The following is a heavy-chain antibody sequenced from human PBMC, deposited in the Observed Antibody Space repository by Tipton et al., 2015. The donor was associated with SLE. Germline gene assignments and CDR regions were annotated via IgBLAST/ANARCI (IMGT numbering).Heavy chain of an antibody. Sequence: TLSLTRSVSGGSITNKYWSWIRQPPGKGLEWIGYLNYNGGATYSPSLKSRVTTSVDTSKNQFSLKLSSVTAADTAVYYCARVRYCSGGSCPGFDYWGQGTLVTVSS. CDR2: LNYNGGA. D-gene: IGHD2-15*01. CDR3: ARVRYCSGGSCPGFDY. CDR1: GGSITNKY. J-gene: IGHJ4*02. V-gene: IGHV4-59*12.